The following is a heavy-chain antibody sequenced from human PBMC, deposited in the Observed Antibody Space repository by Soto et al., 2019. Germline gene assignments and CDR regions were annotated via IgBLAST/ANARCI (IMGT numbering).Heavy chain of an antibody. CDR2: IYPGDSDT. CDR1: GHSFTSYW. J-gene: IGHJ6*02. V-gene: IGHV5-51*01. CDR3: ARLGGYSSSSDYYYGMDV. Sequence: GESLKISCKGSGHSFTSYWIGWVRQMPGKGLEWMGIIYPGDSDTRYSPSFQGQVTISADKSISTAYLQWSSLKASDTAMYYCARLGGYSSSSDYYYGMDVWGQGTTVTVSS. D-gene: IGHD6-6*01.